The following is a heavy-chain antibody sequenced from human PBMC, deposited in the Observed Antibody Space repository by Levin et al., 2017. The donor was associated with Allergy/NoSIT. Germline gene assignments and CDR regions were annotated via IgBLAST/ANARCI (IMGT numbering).Heavy chain of an antibody. CDR2: IGGSSSSI. D-gene: IGHD5-12*01. Sequence: GESLKISCAASGFTFSTYSMNWVRQAPGKGLEWVSSIGGSSSSIYYADSVKGRFTISRDNAQNSLYLQMNSLRAEDTAVYFCAREVDQGFDYWGQGTLVTVSS. V-gene: IGHV3-21*01. J-gene: IGHJ4*02. CDR1: GFTFSTYS. CDR3: AREVDQGFDY.